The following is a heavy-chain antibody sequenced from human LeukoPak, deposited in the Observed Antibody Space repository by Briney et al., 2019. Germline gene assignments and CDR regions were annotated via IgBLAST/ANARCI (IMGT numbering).Heavy chain of an antibody. CDR2: IYYSGST. Sequence: SETLSLTCTVSGGSISSYYWSWIRQPPGKGLEWNGYIYYSGSTNYNPSLKSRVTISVDTSKNQFSLKLSSVTAADTAVYYCARLNYDPLTYYYYYMDVWGKGTTVTASS. CDR3: ARLNYDPLTYYYYYMDV. V-gene: IGHV4-59*01. D-gene: IGHD3-3*01. CDR1: GGSISSYY. J-gene: IGHJ6*03.